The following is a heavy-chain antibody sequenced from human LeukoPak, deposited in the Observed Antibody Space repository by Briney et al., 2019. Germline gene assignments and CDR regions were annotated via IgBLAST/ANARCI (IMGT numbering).Heavy chain of an antibody. D-gene: IGHD4-11*01. CDR1: GGSISSTSSY. CDR3: ARNISTVANGARYNWFDP. J-gene: IGHJ5*02. CDR2: SYYSGST. V-gene: IGHV4-39*01. Sequence: SELLSLTCIVSGGSISSTSSYWDWIRQSPGKGLEWIVTSYYSGSTDYNPSLKSRVTMSVETSKSQFSLKLRSVTAADTAVYYCARNISTVANGARYNWFDPWGPGTLVTVSS.